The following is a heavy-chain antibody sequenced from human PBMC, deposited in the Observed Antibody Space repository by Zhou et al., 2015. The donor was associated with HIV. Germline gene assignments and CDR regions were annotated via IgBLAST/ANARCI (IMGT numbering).Heavy chain of an antibody. CDR1: GDSFSDYY. V-gene: IGHV1-46*01. D-gene: IGHD3-9*01. Sequence: QVQLVQSGAEVRRPGASVKVSCKASGDSFSDYYFYWVREAPRQGLEWDGNYRPLGEVTQKYAQKFQGRVSLTSNASTSTLYMEVHSLRSEDTALYYCARGYYDMLTGPLYWGQGTLVHRLL. CDR3: ARGYYDMLTGPLY. CDR2: RPLGEVTQ. J-gene: IGHJ4*02.